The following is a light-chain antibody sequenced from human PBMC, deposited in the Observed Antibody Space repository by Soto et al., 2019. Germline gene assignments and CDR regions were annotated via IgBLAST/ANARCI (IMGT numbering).Light chain of an antibody. CDR1: QSVDSY. J-gene: IGKJ5*01. V-gene: IGKV3-11*01. Sequence: EIEWTQSPSALSLSPGESTTLPSRASQSVDSYLVWYQQKPGQAPRLLIFGASNRATGIPTRFSGSGSGTDFTLTSNIREPEDFAVYYWQQRSSWPITFGQGTRLEIK. CDR2: GAS. CDR3: QQRSSWPIT.